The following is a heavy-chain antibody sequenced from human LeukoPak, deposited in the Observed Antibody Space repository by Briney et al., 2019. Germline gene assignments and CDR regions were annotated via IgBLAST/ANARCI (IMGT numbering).Heavy chain of an antibody. Sequence: ASLKLSCKASGYTFTSYAMHWVRQAPGQRLEWMGWINAGNGNTKYSQKFQGRVTITRDTSASTAYMELSSLRSEDTAVYYCARSIVVVPVEFDPWGQGTLVTVSS. CDR1: GYTFTSYA. V-gene: IGHV1-3*01. CDR2: INAGNGNT. CDR3: ARSIVVVPVEFDP. D-gene: IGHD2-2*01. J-gene: IGHJ5*02.